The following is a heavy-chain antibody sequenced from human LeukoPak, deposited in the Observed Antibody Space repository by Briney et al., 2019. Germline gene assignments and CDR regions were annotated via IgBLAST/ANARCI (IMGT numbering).Heavy chain of an antibody. Sequence: PSKTLSLTCAVSGYSISSGYYWGWIRQPPGKGLEWIGSIYHSGSTYYNPSLKSRVTISVDTSKNQFSLKLSSVTAADTAVYYCARPAATGYYFDYWGQGTLVTVSS. CDR1: GYSISSGYY. CDR2: IYHSGST. J-gene: IGHJ4*02. V-gene: IGHV4-38-2*01. D-gene: IGHD2-15*01. CDR3: ARPAATGYYFDY.